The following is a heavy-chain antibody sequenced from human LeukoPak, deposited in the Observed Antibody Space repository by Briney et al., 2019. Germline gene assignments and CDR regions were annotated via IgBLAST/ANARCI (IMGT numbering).Heavy chain of an antibody. J-gene: IGHJ6*03. CDR1: GYIFTSYD. CDR3: ARDLDYNGPYYYYMDV. CDR2: MNPNSGDT. Sequence: ASVKVSCKASGYIFTSYDINWVRQATGQGLEWMGWMNPNSGDTGYAQKFQGRVTMTRNTSISTAYMELSSLRSEDTAVYYCARDLDYNGPYYYYMDVWGKGTTVTVSS. D-gene: IGHD3/OR15-3a*01. V-gene: IGHV1-8*01.